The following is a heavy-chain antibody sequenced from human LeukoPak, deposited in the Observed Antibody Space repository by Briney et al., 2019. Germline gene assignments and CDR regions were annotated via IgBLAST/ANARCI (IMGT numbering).Heavy chain of an antibody. CDR1: GSSISSYY. Sequence: SETLSLTCTVSGSSISSYYWSWIRQPAGKGLEWIGRIYTSGSTNYNPSLKSRVTMSVDTSKNQFSLKLSSVTAADTAVYYCAREAPARYGENFDYWGQGTLVTVSS. D-gene: IGHD3-9*01. V-gene: IGHV4-4*07. CDR3: AREAPARYGENFDY. CDR2: IYTSGST. J-gene: IGHJ4*02.